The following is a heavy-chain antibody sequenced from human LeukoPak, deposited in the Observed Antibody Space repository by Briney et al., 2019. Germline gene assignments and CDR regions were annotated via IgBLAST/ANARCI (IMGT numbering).Heavy chain of an antibody. D-gene: IGHD6-13*01. V-gene: IGHV3-23*01. CDR3: AKVGHSSSLDY. J-gene: IGHJ4*02. CDR2: ISGSGGST. Sequence: GGSPRLSCAAPGITFCSYAKSWGPQAPGEGLEWVSAISGSGGSTYYADSVKGRFTISRDNSKNTLYLQMNSLRAEDTAVYYCAKVGHSSSLDYWGQGTLVTVSS. CDR1: GITFCSYA.